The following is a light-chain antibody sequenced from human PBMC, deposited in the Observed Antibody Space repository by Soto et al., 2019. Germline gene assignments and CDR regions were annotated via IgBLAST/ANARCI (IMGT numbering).Light chain of an antibody. J-gene: IGLJ1*01. CDR3: AAWDVSPNGHV. CDR2: TTN. Sequence: QSVLTQPHSASGTPGQRVTISCSGSSSNIGTSSVHWFQQLPGTAPKLLISTTNQRPSGVPERFSGSKSGTSASLAISGLQSEDEADYYCAAWDVSPNGHVLATRTKVTV. CDR1: SSNIGTSS. V-gene: IGLV1-44*01.